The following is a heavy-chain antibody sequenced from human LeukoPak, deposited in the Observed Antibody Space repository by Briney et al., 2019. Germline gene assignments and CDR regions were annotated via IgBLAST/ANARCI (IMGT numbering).Heavy chain of an antibody. J-gene: IGHJ3*02. CDR1: GFTFSSYG. Sequence: PGGSLRLSCAASGFTFSSYGMHWVRQAPGKGLEWVTFIRYDESNKYYADSVKGRFTISRDNSKNTLYLQMNGLRAEDTAVYYCAKAYGVDYAFDIWGQGTMVTVSS. CDR2: IRYDESNK. D-gene: IGHD4-17*01. V-gene: IGHV3-30*02. CDR3: AKAYGVDYAFDI.